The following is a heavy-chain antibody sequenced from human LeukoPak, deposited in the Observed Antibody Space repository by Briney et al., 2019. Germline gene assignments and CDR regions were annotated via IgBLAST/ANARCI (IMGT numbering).Heavy chain of an antibody. V-gene: IGHV3-23*01. CDR1: GFTFSNYA. CDR3: ANSTIASSGYFDY. J-gene: IGHJ4*02. D-gene: IGHD3-22*01. Sequence: GGSLRLSCAASGFTFSNYAMSWVRQAPGMGLEWVSTISGSGGSTYYADSVKGRFTISRDNSKNTLYLQMNSLRAEDTAVYYCANSTIASSGYFDYWGQGTLVTVSS. CDR2: ISGSGGST.